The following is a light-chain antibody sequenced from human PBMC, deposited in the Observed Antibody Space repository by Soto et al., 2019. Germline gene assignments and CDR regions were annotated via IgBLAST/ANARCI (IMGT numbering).Light chain of an antibody. J-gene: IGKJ1*01. CDR1: QGIRND. Sequence: DIQMTQSPSSLSASIGDRVTITCRASQGIRNDLGWYQQKPGKAPKRLVYSASTFQGGVPSRFSGSGSGTECTLTISSLHPEDVATYDGLQHNTYPWTFGQGNKVELK. CDR3: LQHNTYPWT. CDR2: SAS. V-gene: IGKV1-17*01.